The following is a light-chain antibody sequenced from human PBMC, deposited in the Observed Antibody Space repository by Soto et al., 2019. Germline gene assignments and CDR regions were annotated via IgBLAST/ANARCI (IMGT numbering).Light chain of an antibody. Sequence: IVFSQSPATLSLSPGERATLSCRASQSVSSYLAWYQQKPGQAPRLLIYGASSRATGIPDRFSGSGSGTDFTLTISRLEPEDFAVYYCQQYGSSPWTFGQGTKV. CDR3: QQYGSSPWT. V-gene: IGKV3-20*01. J-gene: IGKJ1*01. CDR1: QSVSSY. CDR2: GAS.